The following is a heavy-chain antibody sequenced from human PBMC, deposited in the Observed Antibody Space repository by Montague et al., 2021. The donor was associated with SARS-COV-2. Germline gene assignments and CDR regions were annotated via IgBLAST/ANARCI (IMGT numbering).Heavy chain of an antibody. CDR1: GFTFSSYA. CDR2: ISNDGSNK. V-gene: IGHV3-30*04. D-gene: IGHD1-26*01. CDR3: ARESGSFHDGGYFDY. J-gene: IGHJ4*02. Sequence: SLRLSCAASGFTFSSYAMHWVRQAPGKGLEWVALISNDGSNKHYADSVKGRFTISRDNSKSTLYLQVNSLRAEDTAVYYCARESGSFHDGGYFDYWGQGSLVTVSS.